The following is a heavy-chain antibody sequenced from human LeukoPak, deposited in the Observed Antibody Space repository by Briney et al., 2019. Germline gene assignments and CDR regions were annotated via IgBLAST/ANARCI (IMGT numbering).Heavy chain of an antibody. CDR1: GYTFTSFN. CDR3: ARDLGAPELTGGYIGYYYYYYMDV. CDR2: INPSGAGT. D-gene: IGHD3-22*01. J-gene: IGHJ6*03. V-gene: IGHV1-46*01. Sequence: ASVKVSCKASGYTFTSFNLHWVRQAPGQGLEWMGIINPSGAGTSYAQKFEGRVTMTRDMSTSTVYMELGSLRSEDTAVYYCARDLGAPELTGGYIGYYYYYYMDVWGKGTTVTVSS.